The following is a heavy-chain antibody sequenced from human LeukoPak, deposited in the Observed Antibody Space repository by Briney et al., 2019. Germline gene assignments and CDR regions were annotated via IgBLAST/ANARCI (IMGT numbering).Heavy chain of an antibody. D-gene: IGHD4-17*01. CDR3: ARDGYGDSFDY. V-gene: IGHV1-69*05. Sequence: SVKVSCKASGGTFSSYAISWVRQAPGQGLEWMGRIIPIFGTANYAQKFQGRVTITTDEYTSTAYMELSSLRSEDTAVYYCARDGYGDSFDYWGQGTLVTVSS. J-gene: IGHJ4*02. CDR2: IIPIFGTA. CDR1: GGTFSSYA.